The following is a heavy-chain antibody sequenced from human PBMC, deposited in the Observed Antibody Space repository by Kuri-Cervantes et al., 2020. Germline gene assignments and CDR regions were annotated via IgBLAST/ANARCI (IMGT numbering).Heavy chain of an antibody. CDR2: IIPIFGTA. Sequence: SVKVSCKASGGTFSSYAISWVRQAPGQGLEWMGGIIPIFGTANYAQKLQGRVTMTTDTSTSTAYMELRSLRSEDTAVYYCARGSPYSSSWYNPYYYYYGMDVWGQGTTVTVSS. CDR3: ARGSPYSSSWYNPYYYYYGMDV. CDR1: GGTFSSYA. D-gene: IGHD6-13*01. V-gene: IGHV1-69*05. J-gene: IGHJ6*02.